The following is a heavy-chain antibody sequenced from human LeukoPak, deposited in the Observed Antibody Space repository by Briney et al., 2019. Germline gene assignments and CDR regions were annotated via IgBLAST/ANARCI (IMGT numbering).Heavy chain of an antibody. CDR1: GFGFSGYG. V-gene: IGHV3-30*02. D-gene: IGHD3-22*01. CDR2: IHYDGTES. CDR3: ARDRGGYYYDSSGYSRLGY. J-gene: IGHJ4*02. Sequence: PGGSLRLSCAASGFGFSGYGMHWVRQAPGKGLEWVAFIHYDGTESFYADAVKGRFTISRDNAKNSLYLQMNSLRAEDTAVYYCARDRGGYYYDSSGYSRLGYWGQGTLVTVSS.